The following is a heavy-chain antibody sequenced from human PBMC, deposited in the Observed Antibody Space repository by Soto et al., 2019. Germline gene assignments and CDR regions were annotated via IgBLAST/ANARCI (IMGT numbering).Heavy chain of an antibody. V-gene: IGHV3-23*01. CDR2: ISNSGHST. CDR3: AKGDSEYVSSHYYGMDV. Sequence: GGSLRLSCAASGFTFSTYAMNWVRLAPGKGLEWISVISNSGHSTFYADSVKGRFTISRDNSKNTLYLQMNSLRAEDTAVYYCAKGDSEYVSSHYYGMDVWGQGTTVTVSS. D-gene: IGHD6-6*01. CDR1: GFTFSTYA. J-gene: IGHJ6*02.